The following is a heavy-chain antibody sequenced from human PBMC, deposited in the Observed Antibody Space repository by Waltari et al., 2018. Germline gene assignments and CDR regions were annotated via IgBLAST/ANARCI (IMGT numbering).Heavy chain of an antibody. D-gene: IGHD6-19*01. Sequence: QVQLVQSGAEVKKPGASVKVSCKASGYTITSYDINWVRQATGQGLEWMGWMNPNSGNTGYAQKFQGGVTMTRNTSISTAYMELNSLRAEDTAVYYCAKDYSSGWYAGYYYYYYGMDVWGQGTTVTVSS. CDR1: GYTITSYD. J-gene: IGHJ6*02. CDR2: MNPNSGNT. CDR3: AKDYSSGWYAGYYYYYYGMDV. V-gene: IGHV1-8*01.